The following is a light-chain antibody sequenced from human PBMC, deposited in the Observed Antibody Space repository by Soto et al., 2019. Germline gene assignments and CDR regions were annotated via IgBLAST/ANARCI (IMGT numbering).Light chain of an antibody. CDR3: CSSAGTYTFV. CDR2: DVT. J-gene: IGLJ1*01. V-gene: IGLV2-11*01. CDR1: TSDVGGYNH. Sequence: QSVLTQPPSLSGSPGQSVTISCTGTTSDVGGYNHVSWYQHHPGKVPKLIIYDVTKRPSGVPDRFSGSKSGNTASLTISGLQDEDEADYYCCSSAGTYTFVFGTGTKVTVL.